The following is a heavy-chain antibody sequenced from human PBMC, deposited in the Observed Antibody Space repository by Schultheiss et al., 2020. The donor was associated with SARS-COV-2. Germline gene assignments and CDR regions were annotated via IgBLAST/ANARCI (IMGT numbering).Heavy chain of an antibody. CDR1: GYSISSGYY. V-gene: IGHV4-38-2*01. CDR2: IYNSGST. J-gene: IGHJ4*02. Sequence: SETLSLTCAVSGYSISSGYYWGWIRQHPGKGLEWIGYIYNSGSTIYNPSLKSRVSISVDTSKNQFSLKLSSVTAADTAVYYCARDGITIFGVVIDYWGQGTLVTVSS. CDR3: ARDGITIFGVVIDY. D-gene: IGHD3-3*01.